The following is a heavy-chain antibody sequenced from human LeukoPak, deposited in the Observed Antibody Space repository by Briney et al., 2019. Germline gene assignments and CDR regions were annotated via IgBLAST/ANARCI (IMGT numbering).Heavy chain of an antibody. CDR3: TIHSGNSGQAY. D-gene: IGHD4-23*01. J-gene: IGHJ4*02. CDR1: GYNFTSYW. V-gene: IGHV5-51*01. CDR2: IYPGDCDT. Sequence: GGALQISCKAPGYNFTSYWIGWVRQMPGKGLEWRGIIYPGDCDTRYSPSFQGQVTISADKSIYTAYLQWSGLKASDTAMYYCTIHSGNSGQAYWGQGTLVTVSS.